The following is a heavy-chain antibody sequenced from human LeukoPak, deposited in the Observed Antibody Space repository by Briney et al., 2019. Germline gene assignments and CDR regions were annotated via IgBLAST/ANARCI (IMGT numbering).Heavy chain of an antibody. Sequence: GASVKVSCKASGYTFTGYYMHWVRPATGRGLEWLGWMNPSSGNTGYAQKFQGRVTMTRDTSISTAYMELSSLRSEDTAVYHCARVAYYYDSAGLYLNYFYGMDVWGQGTTVTVSS. CDR3: ARVAYYYDSAGLYLNYFYGMDV. CDR2: MNPSSGNT. V-gene: IGHV1-8*02. J-gene: IGHJ6*02. CDR1: GYTFTGYY. D-gene: IGHD3-22*01.